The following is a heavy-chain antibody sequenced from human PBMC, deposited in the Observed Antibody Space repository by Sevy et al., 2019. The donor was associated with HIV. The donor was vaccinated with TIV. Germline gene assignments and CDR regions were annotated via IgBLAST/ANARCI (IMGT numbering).Heavy chain of an antibody. Sequence: GGSLRLSCAASGFTFSSYWMSWVRQAPGKGLEWVATMKEDGSEKSYVDSVMGRFTSSRDNAKNSLYLQMNSLRVDDTALYYCVREGLGGFSYSLDCWGQGTLVTVSS. J-gene: IGHJ4*02. D-gene: IGHD5-18*01. CDR3: VREGLGGFSYSLDC. CDR2: MKEDGSEK. V-gene: IGHV3-7*01. CDR1: GFTFSSYW.